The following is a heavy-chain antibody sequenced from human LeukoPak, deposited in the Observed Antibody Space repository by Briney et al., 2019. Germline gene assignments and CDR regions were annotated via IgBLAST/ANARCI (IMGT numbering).Heavy chain of an antibody. CDR1: GGTFSSYA. CDR3: AREMELLGFYNWFDP. CDR2: IIPIFGTA. J-gene: IGHJ5*02. V-gene: IGHV1-69*13. D-gene: IGHD1-26*01. Sequence: WAPVKVSCKASGGTFSSYAISWVRQAPGQGLEWMGGIIPIFGTANYAQKFQGRVTITADESTSTAYMELSSLRSEDTAVYYCAREMELLGFYNWFDPWGQGTLVTVSS.